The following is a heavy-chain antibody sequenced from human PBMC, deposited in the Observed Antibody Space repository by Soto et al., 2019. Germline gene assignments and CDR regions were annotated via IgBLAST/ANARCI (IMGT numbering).Heavy chain of an antibody. V-gene: IGHV1-69*13. J-gene: IGHJ3*02. CDR2: IIPIFGTA. D-gene: IGHD3-22*01. CDR3: ARSPYDSSGYYLTMRAFDI. CDR1: GGTFSSYA. Sequence: ASVKVSCKASGGTFSSYAISWVRQAPGQGLEWMGGIIPIFGTANYAQKFQGRATITADESTSTAYMELSSLRSEDTAVYYCARSPYDSSGYYLTMRAFDIWGQGTMVTVSS.